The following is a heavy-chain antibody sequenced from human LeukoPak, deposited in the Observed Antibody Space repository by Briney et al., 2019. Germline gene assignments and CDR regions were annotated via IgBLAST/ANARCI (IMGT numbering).Heavy chain of an antibody. CDR3: TTVVYSLPYYYYYMDV. Sequence: GGSLRLSCAASGFTFSNAWMSWVRQAPGKGLEWVGRIKSKTDGGTTDYAAPVKGRFTISRDDSKNTLYLQMNSLKTEDTAVYYCTTVVYSLPYYYYYMDVWGKGTTVTISS. V-gene: IGHV3-15*01. CDR1: GFTFSNAW. D-gene: IGHD5-18*01. J-gene: IGHJ6*03. CDR2: IKSKTDGGTT.